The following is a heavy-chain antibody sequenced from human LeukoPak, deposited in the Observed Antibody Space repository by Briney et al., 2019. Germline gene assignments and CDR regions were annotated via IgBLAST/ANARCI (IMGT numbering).Heavy chain of an antibody. J-gene: IGHJ4*02. V-gene: IGHV4-4*02. CDR1: GDSISSTNW. Sequence: SETLSLTCAVSGDSISSTNWWTWVRQPPGKGLEWIWEIFHSGSTNYNPSLKSRVSMSVDKSKNQFSLRLNSVTAADTAVYYCSRKDTPMIYFDCWGQGTLVTVSS. CDR2: IFHSGST. CDR3: SRKDTPMIYFDC. D-gene: IGHD5-18*01.